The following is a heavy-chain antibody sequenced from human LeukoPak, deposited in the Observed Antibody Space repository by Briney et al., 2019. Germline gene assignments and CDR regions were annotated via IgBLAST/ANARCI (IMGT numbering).Heavy chain of an antibody. Sequence: SETLSLTCTVSGGSISSSSYYWGWIRQPPGKGLEWIGSIYYSGSTYYNPPLKSRVTISVDTSKNQFSLKLSSVTAADTAVYYCARRGYYGSGSYFDYWGQGTLVTVSS. CDR1: GGSISSSSYY. D-gene: IGHD3-10*01. CDR3: ARRGYYGSGSYFDY. V-gene: IGHV4-39*01. J-gene: IGHJ4*02. CDR2: IYYSGST.